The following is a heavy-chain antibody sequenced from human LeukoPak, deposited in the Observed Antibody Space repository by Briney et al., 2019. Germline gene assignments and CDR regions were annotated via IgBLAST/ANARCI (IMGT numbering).Heavy chain of an antibody. Sequence: PSETLSLTCTVSGGSISSYYWNWIRQPPGKGLEWIGYIYYSGSTNYNPSLKSRVTISVDTSKNQFSLKLSSVTAADTAVYYCARDRGLIEAFDIWGQGTMVTVSS. V-gene: IGHV4-59*01. CDR3: ARDRGLIEAFDI. D-gene: IGHD2-8*01. J-gene: IGHJ3*02. CDR1: GGSISSYY. CDR2: IYYSGST.